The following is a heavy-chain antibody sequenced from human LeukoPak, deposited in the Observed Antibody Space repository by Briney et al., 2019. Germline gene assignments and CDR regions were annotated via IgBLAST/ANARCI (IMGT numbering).Heavy chain of an antibody. CDR1: GFSISSHF. CDR2: IKTKIDGDRA. Sequence: GGSLRLSCAASGFSISSHFMTWVRQPPGKGLEWVGRIKTKIDGDRADYAALVVGRFIISRDDSKDTLILQMNSLKIEDTAVYYCSTDVGRRDVDYWGQGTLVTVSS. D-gene: IGHD1-26*01. J-gene: IGHJ4*02. CDR3: STDVGRRDVDY. V-gene: IGHV3-15*01.